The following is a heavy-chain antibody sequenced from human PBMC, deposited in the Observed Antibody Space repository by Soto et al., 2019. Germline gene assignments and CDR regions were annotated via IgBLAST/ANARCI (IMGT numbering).Heavy chain of an antibody. V-gene: IGHV6-1*01. D-gene: IGHD2-21*01. J-gene: IGHJ6*02. CDR1: GDSVSSNSAA. CDR2: TYYRSKWYN. Sequence: PSPTLSLTCAISGDSVSSNSAAWNWIRQSPSRGLEWLGRTYYRSKWYNDYAVSVKSRITINPDTSKNQFSLQLNSVTPEDTAVYYCARDHGGILWWQADYYYGMDVWGQGTTVTVSS. CDR3: ARDHGGILWWQADYYYGMDV.